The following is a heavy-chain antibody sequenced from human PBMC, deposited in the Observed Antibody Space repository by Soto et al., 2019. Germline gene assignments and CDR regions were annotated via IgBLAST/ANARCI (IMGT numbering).Heavy chain of an antibody. V-gene: IGHV3-33*01. J-gene: IGHJ4*02. Sequence: QVQLVESGGGVVQPGRSLRLSCAASGFTFSSYGMHWVRQAPGKGLEWVAVIWYDGSNKYYADSVKGRFTISRDNSKNPLYLQMNSLRAEDTAVYYCARDPLGSGEFDYWGQGTLVTVSS. CDR2: IWYDGSNK. D-gene: IGHD6-19*01. CDR1: GFTFSSYG. CDR3: ARDPLGSGEFDY.